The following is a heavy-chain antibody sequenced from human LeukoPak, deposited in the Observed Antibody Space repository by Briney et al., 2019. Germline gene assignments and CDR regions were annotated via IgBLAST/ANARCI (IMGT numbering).Heavy chain of an antibody. CDR2: ISGSGGIT. CDR3: ARGGLEYSSSSDYFDY. Sequence: GGSLRLSCAGSGFTFSSHAMSWVRQVPGKGLEWVSLISGSGGITDYADSVKGRFTISRDNAKNSLYLQMNSLRAEDTAVYYCARGGLEYSSSSDYFDYWGQGTLVTVSS. CDR1: GFTFSSHA. D-gene: IGHD6-6*01. V-gene: IGHV3-23*01. J-gene: IGHJ4*02.